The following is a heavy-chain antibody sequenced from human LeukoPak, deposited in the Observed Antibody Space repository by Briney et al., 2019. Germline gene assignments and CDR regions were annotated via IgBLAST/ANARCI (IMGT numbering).Heavy chain of an antibody. V-gene: IGHV4-30-4*01. CDR1: GGSISSGDYY. CDR3: VRSYGDYASSYGMDV. J-gene: IGHJ6*02. CDR2: IYYSGST. Sequence: SETLSLTCTVSGGSISSGDYYWSWIRQPPGKCLEWIGYIYYSGSTYYNPSLKSRVTISVDTSKNQFSLKLSSVTAADTAVYYCVRSYGDYASSYGMDVWGQGTTVTVSS. D-gene: IGHD4-17*01.